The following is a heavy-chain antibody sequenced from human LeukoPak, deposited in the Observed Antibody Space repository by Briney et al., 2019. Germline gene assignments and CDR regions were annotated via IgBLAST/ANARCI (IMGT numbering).Heavy chain of an antibody. D-gene: IGHD3-10*01. CDR3: ARGSSGSYYILL. Sequence: TGGSLTLSCAASAYTFSRNYMSWVRQAPGKGLEWVSVIYSGGSTYYADSVKGRFTISRDNSKNTLYLQMNSLRAEATAVYYFARGSSGSYYILLWGQGTLVTVSS. CDR1: AYTFSRNY. J-gene: IGHJ4*02. CDR2: IYSGGST. V-gene: IGHV3-53*01.